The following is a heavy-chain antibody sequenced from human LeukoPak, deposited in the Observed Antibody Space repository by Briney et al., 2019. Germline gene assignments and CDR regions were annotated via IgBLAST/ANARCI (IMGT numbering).Heavy chain of an antibody. CDR1: GSIFSSYA. CDR3: AKGTKWA. Sequence: GGSLRLSCVASGSIFSSYAMTWVRQAPGKGLDWVAGITGSGGTTYYADSVKGQFTISRDNSKNTLYLQMNSLRVEDTAVYYCAKGTKWAWGQGTLVTVSS. V-gene: IGHV3-23*01. D-gene: IGHD2-2*01. CDR2: ITGSGGTT. J-gene: IGHJ5*02.